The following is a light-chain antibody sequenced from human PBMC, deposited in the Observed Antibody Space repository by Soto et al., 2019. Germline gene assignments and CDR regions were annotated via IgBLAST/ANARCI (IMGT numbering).Light chain of an antibody. V-gene: IGLV1-44*01. Sequence: QSVLTQPPSASGTPGQRVTISCSGSSSNIGRNTVNWYQQLPGKAPKLLIYSNNQRPSGVPDRFSGSKSGTSASLSISGLQSEDESDYYCAAWDDSLNVLGVFGVGTKLTVL. CDR1: SSNIGRNT. CDR2: SNN. CDR3: AAWDDSLNVLGV. J-gene: IGLJ3*02.